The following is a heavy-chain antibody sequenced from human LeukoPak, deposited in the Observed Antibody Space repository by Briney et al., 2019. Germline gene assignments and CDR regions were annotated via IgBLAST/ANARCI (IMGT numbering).Heavy chain of an antibody. CDR1: GFTFSSHA. J-gene: IGHJ4*02. Sequence: GGSLRLSCAASGFTFSSHAMSWVRQAPGKGLEWVSPIGGSGGSTYYADSVKGRFTVSRDNSKNTLYLQMNSLRAEDTAVYYCAKALGDIRTAFDYWGQGALVSVSS. CDR3: AKALGDIRTAFDY. D-gene: IGHD3-9*01. CDR2: IGGSGGST. V-gene: IGHV3-23*01.